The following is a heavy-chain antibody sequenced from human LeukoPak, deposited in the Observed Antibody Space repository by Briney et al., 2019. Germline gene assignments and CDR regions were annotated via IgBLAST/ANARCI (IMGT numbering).Heavy chain of an antibody. D-gene: IGHD6-13*01. V-gene: IGHV3-23*01. J-gene: IGHJ5*02. CDR1: GFTFSSYG. CDR2: ISGSGGST. Sequence: GGSLRLSCAASGFTFSSYGMSWVRQAPGEGLEWVSAISGSGGSTYYADSVKGRFTISRDNSKNTLYLQMNSLRAEDTAVYYCASFPGIAAAATNWFDPWGQGTLVTVSS. CDR3: ASFPGIAAAATNWFDP.